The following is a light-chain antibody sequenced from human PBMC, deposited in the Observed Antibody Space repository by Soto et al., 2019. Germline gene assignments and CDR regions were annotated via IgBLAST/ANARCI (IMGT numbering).Light chain of an antibody. Sequence: DIVLTQSPGTLSLSPGETATLSCRASRSVSGTYLAWYQHKPGKAPRLVIYGVSNRATGIPDRFSGSGSGTDFTLTISRLEPEDFAVYYCQQYDSSPFFGQGTRLEIK. J-gene: IGKJ5*01. V-gene: IGKV3-20*01. CDR2: GVS. CDR1: RSVSGTY. CDR3: QQYDSSPF.